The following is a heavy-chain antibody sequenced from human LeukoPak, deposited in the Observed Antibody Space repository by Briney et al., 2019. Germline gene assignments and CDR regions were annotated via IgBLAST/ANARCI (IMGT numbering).Heavy chain of an antibody. CDR1: GFTFSSYA. CDR3: ARGYYYDSSGSVLHY. D-gene: IGHD3-22*01. V-gene: IGHV3-30*04. CDR2: ISYDGSNK. Sequence: GALRLPCAASGFTFSSYAMHWVRQAPGKGLEWVAVISYDGSNKYYADSVKGRFTISRDNSKNTLYLQVNSLRAEDTAVYYCARGYYYDSSGSVLHYWGQGTLVTVSS. J-gene: IGHJ4*02.